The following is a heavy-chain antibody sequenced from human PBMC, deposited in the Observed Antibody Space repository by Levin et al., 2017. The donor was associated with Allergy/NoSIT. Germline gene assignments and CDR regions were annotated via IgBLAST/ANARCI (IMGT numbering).Heavy chain of an antibody. D-gene: IGHD5-18*01. V-gene: IGHV3-30*18. CDR2: ISYDRSNT. Sequence: GESLKISCAASGFNFKSHGMHWVRQAPGKGLESVAVISYDRSNTYHADSVKGRFTISRDNSKNTLYLQMNSLRAEDTARYYCAKGTQLWFGPLDYWGQGTLVTVSS. J-gene: IGHJ4*02. CDR1: GFNFKSHG. CDR3: AKGTQLWFGPLDY.